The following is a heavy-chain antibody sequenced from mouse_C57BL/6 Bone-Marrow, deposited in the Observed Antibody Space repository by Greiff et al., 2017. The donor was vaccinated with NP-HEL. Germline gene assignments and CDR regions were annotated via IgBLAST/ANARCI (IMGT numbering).Heavy chain of an antibody. CDR3: ARLPYYGSSLYWYFDV. J-gene: IGHJ1*03. Sequence: EVQLQQSGAELVRPGSSVKMSCKTSGYTFTSYGINWVKQRPGQGLEWIGYIYIGNGYTEYNEKFKGKATLTSDTSSSTAYMQVSSLTSEDSAIYFCARLPYYGSSLYWYFDVWGTGTTVTVSS. D-gene: IGHD1-1*01. CDR1: GYTFTSYG. CDR2: IYIGNGYT. V-gene: IGHV1-58*01.